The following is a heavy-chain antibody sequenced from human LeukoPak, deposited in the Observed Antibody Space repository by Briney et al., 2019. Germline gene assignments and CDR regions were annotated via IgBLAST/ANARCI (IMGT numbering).Heavy chain of an antibody. CDR3: ARDASPLSGSYSQDY. Sequence: GGSLRLSCAASGFTFSSYWMHWVRQAPGKGLVWVSRINTDGSSTSYADSVKGRFTISRDNAKNTLYLQMNSLRAEDTAVYYCARDASPLSGSYSQDYWGQGTLVTVSS. CDR2: INTDGSST. D-gene: IGHD1-26*01. CDR1: GFTFSSYW. V-gene: IGHV3-74*01. J-gene: IGHJ4*02.